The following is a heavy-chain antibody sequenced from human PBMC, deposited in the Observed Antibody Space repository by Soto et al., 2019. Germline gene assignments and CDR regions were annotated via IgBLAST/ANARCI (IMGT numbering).Heavy chain of an antibody. Sequence: PGGSLRLSCAASGFTFDDYAMHWVRQAPGKGLEWVSGISWNSGSIGYADSVKGRFTISRDNAKNSLYLQMNSLRAEDTALYYRAKERYSSSWYPFDIWGQGTMVTVSS. V-gene: IGHV3-9*01. CDR2: ISWNSGSI. CDR3: AKERYSSSWYPFDI. CDR1: GFTFDDYA. J-gene: IGHJ3*02. D-gene: IGHD6-13*01.